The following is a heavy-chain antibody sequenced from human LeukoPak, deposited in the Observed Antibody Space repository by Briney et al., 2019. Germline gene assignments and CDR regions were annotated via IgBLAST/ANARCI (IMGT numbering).Heavy chain of an antibody. J-gene: IGHJ4*02. D-gene: IGHD5-12*01. CDR1: GFTFSSYE. CDR3: VREGGYSGYDSGYYFDY. CDR2: ISSSGSTI. V-gene: IGHV3-48*03. Sequence: GGSLRLSCAASGFTFSSYEMNWVRQAPGKGLEWVSYISSSGSTIYYADSVKGRFTISRDNAKNSLYLQMNSLRAEDTAVYYCVREGGYSGYDSGYYFDYWGQGTLVTVSS.